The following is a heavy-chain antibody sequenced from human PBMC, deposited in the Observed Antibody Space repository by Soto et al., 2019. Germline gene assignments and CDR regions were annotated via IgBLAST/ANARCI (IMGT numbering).Heavy chain of an antibody. CDR3: ARGRPKDY. CDR2: IYSGGST. V-gene: IGHV3-66*01. J-gene: IGHJ4*02. Sequence: EVQLVESGGGLVQPGGSLILSCAASGFTVSSNHMSWVRQAPGKGLEWVSLIYSGGSTISADSVKGRFTISRDNSKNTRYLQMNSLRAEDTAVYYCARGRPKDYWGQGTLVTVSS. CDR1: GFTVSSNH.